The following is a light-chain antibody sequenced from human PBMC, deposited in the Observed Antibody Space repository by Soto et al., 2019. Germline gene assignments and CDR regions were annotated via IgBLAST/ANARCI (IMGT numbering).Light chain of an antibody. J-gene: IGLJ1*01. V-gene: IGLV1-36*01. Sequence: QSVLTQPPSVSEAPRQRVTISCSGSSSNIGNNAENWYQQLPRKAPKLLIYYDDLMPSGVSDRFSCSKSGTSASLAISGLQSEAEADDYCSAWDDGRNGYVFGTGTKLTVL. CDR3: SAWDDGRNGYV. CDR1: SSNIGNNA. CDR2: YDD.